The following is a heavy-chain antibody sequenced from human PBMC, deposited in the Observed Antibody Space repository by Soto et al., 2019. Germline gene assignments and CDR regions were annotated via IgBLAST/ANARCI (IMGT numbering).Heavy chain of an antibody. J-gene: IGHJ6*02. V-gene: IGHV4-31*03. CDR1: GCSISSGGYY. Sequence: PSETLSLTCTVFGCSISSGGYYWSWRRQHPGKGLEGIGDIGYRGSTYYNLSLKSRVTTTVDTAQNQFYLTLCAVTAAATAVFHGASASAYYYYYGMDVWGQGTTVTVSS. CDR3: ASASAYYYYYGMDV. CDR2: IGYRGST.